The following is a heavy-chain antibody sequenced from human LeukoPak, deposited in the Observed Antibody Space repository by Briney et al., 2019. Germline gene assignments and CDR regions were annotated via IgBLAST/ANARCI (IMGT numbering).Heavy chain of an antibody. CDR2: INPNSGGT. V-gene: IGHV1-2*02. D-gene: IGHD2-2*01. Sequence: GASVKVSCKASGYTFIGYYMHWVRQAPGQGLEWMGWINPNSGGTNYAQKFQGRVTMTRDTSISTAYMELSRLRSDDTAVYYCARGGQYCDSTSCYGSADYWGQGTLVTVSS. CDR3: ARGGQYCDSTSCYGSADY. J-gene: IGHJ4*02. CDR1: GYTFIGYY.